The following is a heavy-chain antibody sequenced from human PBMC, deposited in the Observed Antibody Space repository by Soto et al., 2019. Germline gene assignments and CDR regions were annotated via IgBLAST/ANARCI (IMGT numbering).Heavy chain of an antibody. CDR1: GFSLTTSGVN. Sequence: QITLKESGPTVVKPTQPLTLTCTFSGFSLTTSGVNVGWIRQPPGKTLEWLALIYWDDDKRFSPSLQSRLTITKDTSKNQVVLTMTNMDPVDTATYYCVHRAYWGQGTLVTVSS. CDR3: VHRAY. CDR2: IYWDDDK. J-gene: IGHJ4*02. V-gene: IGHV2-5*02.